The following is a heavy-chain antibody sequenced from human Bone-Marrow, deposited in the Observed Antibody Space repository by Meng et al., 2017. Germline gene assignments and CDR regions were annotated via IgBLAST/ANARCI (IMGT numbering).Heavy chain of an antibody. D-gene: IGHD6-13*01. Sequence: QVQVQVAGPGLVKPSGTLSLTCAVSGGSISSSNWWSWVRQPPGKGLEWIGEIYHSGSTNYNPSLKSRVTISVDKSKNQFSLKLSSVTAADTAVYYCARGYSSSWYPLAPFDYWGQGTLVTVSS. CDR1: GGSISSSNW. CDR3: ARGYSSSWYPLAPFDY. CDR2: IYHSGST. J-gene: IGHJ4*02. V-gene: IGHV4-4*02.